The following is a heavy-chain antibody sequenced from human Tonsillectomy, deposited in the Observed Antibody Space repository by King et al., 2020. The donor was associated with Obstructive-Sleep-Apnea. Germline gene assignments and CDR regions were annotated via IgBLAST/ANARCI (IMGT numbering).Heavy chain of an antibody. D-gene: IGHD1-7*01. V-gene: IGHV1-69*01. CDR2: IIPIFGTA. J-gene: IGHJ4*02. CDR3: AREKPITGTSAKQDGYFAY. CDR1: GGTFSSYA. Sequence: MQLVQSGAEVKKPGSSVKGSCKASGGTFSSYAISWVRQAPGQGLEWMGGIIPIFGTANYAQKFHGRVTITADESTSTAYMELRSLRSEDTAVYYCAREKPITGTSAKQDGYFAYWGQGTLVTVSS.